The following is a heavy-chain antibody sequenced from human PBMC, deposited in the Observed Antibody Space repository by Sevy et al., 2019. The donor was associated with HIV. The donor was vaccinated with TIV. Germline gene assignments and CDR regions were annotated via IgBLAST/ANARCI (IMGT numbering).Heavy chain of an antibody. V-gene: IGHV3-23*01. Sequence: GGSLRLSCSASGFTFSSYAMSWVRQAPGKGLEWVSAISGNGGSTYYAESVKGRFTISRDNSKNTLYLQMNNLRAEDKAVYYCEKDLGYDFWGGYPKKEYFQHWGQGTLVTVSS. J-gene: IGHJ1*01. D-gene: IGHD3-3*01. CDR2: ISGNGGST. CDR3: EKDLGYDFWGGYPKKEYFQH. CDR1: GFTFSSYA.